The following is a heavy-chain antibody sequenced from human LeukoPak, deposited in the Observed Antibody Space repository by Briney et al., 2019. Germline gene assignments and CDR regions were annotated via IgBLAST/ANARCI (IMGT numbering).Heavy chain of an antibody. D-gene: IGHD4-11*01. CDR1: GFTFSSYS. V-gene: IGHV3-21*01. Sequence: PGGSLRLSCAASGFTFSSYSMNWVRQAPGKGLEWVSSISSSSSYIYYADSVKGRFTISRDNAKNSLYLQMNSLRVEDTVVYYCAKDDSTMPDYRPFYWGQGTLVTVSS. CDR3: AKDDSTMPDYRPFY. CDR2: ISSSSSYI. J-gene: IGHJ4*02.